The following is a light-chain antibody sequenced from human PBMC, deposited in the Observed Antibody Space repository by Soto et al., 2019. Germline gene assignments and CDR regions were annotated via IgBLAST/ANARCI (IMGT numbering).Light chain of an antibody. J-gene: IGKJ3*01. CDR3: QQYGSSLLFT. CDR2: GAS. CDR1: QSVSSSY. V-gene: IGKV3-20*01. Sequence: EIVLTQSPGTLSLSPGERATLSCRASQSVSSSYLAWYQQKPGQAPRLLIYGASSRATGIPERFSGSGSGTDFTLTISRLEPEDFAVYYCQQYGSSLLFTFGPGTNVDI.